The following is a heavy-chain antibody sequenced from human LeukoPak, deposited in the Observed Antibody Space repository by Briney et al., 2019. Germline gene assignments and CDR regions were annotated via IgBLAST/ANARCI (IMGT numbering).Heavy chain of an antibody. CDR2: INPSGGST. Sequence: ASVKVSCKASGYTFTSYYMHWVRQAPGQGLEWMGIINPSGGSTSYAQKFQGRVTMTRDTSISTAYMELSRLRSDDTAVYYCARAASYCSSTSCYSTVKYWGQGTLVTVSS. CDR1: GYTFTSYY. J-gene: IGHJ4*02. CDR3: ARAASYCSSTSCYSTVKY. D-gene: IGHD2-2*01. V-gene: IGHV1-46*01.